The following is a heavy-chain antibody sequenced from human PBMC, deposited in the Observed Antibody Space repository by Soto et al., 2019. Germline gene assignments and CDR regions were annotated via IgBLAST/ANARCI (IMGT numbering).Heavy chain of an antibody. Sequence: SVKVSCKASGGTFSDSVTSWVRQAPGQGLEWMGGIVPIFGKANLAEKFQDRVTITADESTSTAYMKLSSLRSEDTAVYYCARGRDGSNYYFDYWGQGTLVTVSS. V-gene: IGHV1-69*13. J-gene: IGHJ4*02. D-gene: IGHD3-10*01. CDR1: GGTFSDSV. CDR3: ARGRDGSNYYFDY. CDR2: IVPIFGKA.